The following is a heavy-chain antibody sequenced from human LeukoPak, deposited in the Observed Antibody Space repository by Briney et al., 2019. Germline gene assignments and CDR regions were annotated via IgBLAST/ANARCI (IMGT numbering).Heavy chain of an antibody. Sequence: GGSLRLSCAASGFTFSSYAMHWVRQAPGKGLEWVAVISYDGSNKYYADSVKGRFTISRDNSKNTLYLQMNSLRAEDTAVYYCARDLVPFGWLLVFDYWGQGTLVTVSS. CDR3: ARDLVPFGWLLVFDY. J-gene: IGHJ4*02. CDR2: ISYDGSNK. D-gene: IGHD3-9*01. CDR1: GFTFSSYA. V-gene: IGHV3-30-3*01.